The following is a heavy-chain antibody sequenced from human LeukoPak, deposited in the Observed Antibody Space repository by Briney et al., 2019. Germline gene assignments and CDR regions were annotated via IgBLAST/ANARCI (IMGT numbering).Heavy chain of an antibody. J-gene: IGHJ5*02. V-gene: IGHV3-33*01. CDR1: GFTFSSYG. Sequence: GGSLRLSCAASGFTFSSYGMHWVRQAPGKGLEWVAVIWYDGSNKYYADSVKGRFTISRDNSKNTLYLQMNSLRAEDTAVYYCARESYHKHDYGDYADLKNNWFDPWGQGTLVTVSS. CDR3: ARESYHKHDYGDYADLKNNWFDP. CDR2: IWYDGSNK. D-gene: IGHD4-17*01.